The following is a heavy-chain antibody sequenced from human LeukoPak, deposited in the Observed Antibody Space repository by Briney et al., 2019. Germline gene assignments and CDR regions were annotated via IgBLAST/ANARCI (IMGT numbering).Heavy chain of an antibody. V-gene: IGHV3-48*02. D-gene: IGHD2-2*01. CDR1: GFTFSNAW. Sequence: GGSLRLSCAASGFTFSNAWMGWVRQAPGKGLEWVSHISSSSSTIYYADSVKGRFTISRDNAKKSLYLQMNSLRDEDTAVYHCARGQPSAMDYWGQGTLVTVSS. J-gene: IGHJ4*02. CDR2: ISSSSSTI. CDR3: ARGQPSAMDY.